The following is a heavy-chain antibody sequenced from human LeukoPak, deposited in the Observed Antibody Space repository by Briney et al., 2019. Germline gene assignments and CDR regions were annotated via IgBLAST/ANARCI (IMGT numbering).Heavy chain of an antibody. CDR3: AKDRGTSYVVVVTATVPDH. Sequence: GGSLRLSCTASGFIFNNYAMGWVRQAPGKGLEWVSVIGKTGGGTYHADSVRGRFTISRDNSKNTLYLQMSSLRVEDTAAYYCAKDRGTSYVVVVTATVPDHWGQGTLVTVSS. J-gene: IGHJ4*02. D-gene: IGHD2-21*02. V-gene: IGHV3-23*01. CDR2: IGKTGGGT. CDR1: GFIFNNYA.